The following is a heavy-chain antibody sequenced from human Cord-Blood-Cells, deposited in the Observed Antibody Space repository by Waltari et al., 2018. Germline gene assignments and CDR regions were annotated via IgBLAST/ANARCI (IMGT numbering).Heavy chain of an antibody. Sequence: QVQLVQSGAEVKKPGSSVKVSCKASGGTFSSYALSWVRPAPGQGLEWMGGIIPIFGTANYAQKFQGRVTITADESTSTAYMELSSLRSEDTAVYYCASHYDSSGYYYYYGMDVWGQGTTVTVSS. J-gene: IGHJ6*02. CDR3: ASHYDSSGYYYYYGMDV. CDR2: IIPIFGTA. CDR1: GGTFSSYA. D-gene: IGHD3-22*01. V-gene: IGHV1-69*01.